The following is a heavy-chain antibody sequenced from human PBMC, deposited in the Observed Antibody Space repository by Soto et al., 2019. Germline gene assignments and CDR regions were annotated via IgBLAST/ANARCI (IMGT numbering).Heavy chain of an antibody. CDR2: IWYDGSNK. CDR1: GFTFSSYG. J-gene: IGHJ6*04. CDR3: ARXXXDLXGXEXADPHYYXGMGL. Sequence: GGSLRLSCAASGFTFSSYGMHWVRQAPGKGLEWVAVIWYDGSNKYYADSVKGRFTISRDNSKNTLYLQMNSLGAEDTAVYYCARXXXDLXGXEXADPHYYXGMGLWGKGHTVTVSS. V-gene: IGHV3-33*01.